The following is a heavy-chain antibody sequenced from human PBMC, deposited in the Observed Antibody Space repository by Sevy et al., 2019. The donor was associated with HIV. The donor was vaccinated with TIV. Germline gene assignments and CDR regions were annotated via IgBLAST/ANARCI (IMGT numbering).Heavy chain of an antibody. Sequence: GGSLRLSCAASGFTFSSYSMNWVRQAPGKGLEWVSSISSSSSYIYYADSVKGRFTISRDNAKNSLYLQMNSLRAEDKAVYYCARKYDYVWGSSYYYYGMDVWGQGTTVTVSS. D-gene: IGHD3-16*01. CDR2: ISSSSSYI. CDR3: ARKYDYVWGSSYYYYGMDV. J-gene: IGHJ6*02. CDR1: GFTFSSYS. V-gene: IGHV3-21*01.